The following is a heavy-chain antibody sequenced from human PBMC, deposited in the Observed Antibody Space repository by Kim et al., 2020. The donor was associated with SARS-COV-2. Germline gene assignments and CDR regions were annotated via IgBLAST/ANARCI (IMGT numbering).Heavy chain of an antibody. CDR3: ARTGERGPRQPRTGMDV. J-gene: IGHJ6*02. CDR1: GFTFSSYS. V-gene: IGHV3-21*01. Sequence: GGSLRLSCAASGFTFSSYSMNWVRQAPGKGLEWVSSISSSGSFIYYADSVQGRFTISRDNAKNSVYLQMNSLRAEDTAVYYCARTGERGPRQPRTGMDVWGQGTTVTVSS. D-gene: IGHD5-18*01. CDR2: ISSSGSFI.